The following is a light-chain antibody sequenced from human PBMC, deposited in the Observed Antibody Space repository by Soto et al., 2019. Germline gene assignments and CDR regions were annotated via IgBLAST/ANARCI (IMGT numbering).Light chain of an antibody. CDR2: DVR. Sequence: QSALTQPASVSGSPGQSITISCTGTRSDVGGYNYVSWYQQHPGKAPKLMIYDVRNRPSGVSNRFSGSKSGNTASLTISGLQAEDEADYYCSSYTSRSTRVFGTGTKLTVL. CDR3: SSYTSRSTRV. J-gene: IGLJ1*01. V-gene: IGLV2-14*01. CDR1: RSDVGGYNY.